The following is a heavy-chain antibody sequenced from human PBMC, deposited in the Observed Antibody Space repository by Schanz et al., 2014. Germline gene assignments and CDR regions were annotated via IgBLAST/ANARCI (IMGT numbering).Heavy chain of an antibody. CDR2: INTGGDST. J-gene: IGHJ4*02. V-gene: IGHV3-23*01. CDR3: ARDHTTESYYSAGPPIDY. Sequence: EVKLLASGGTLVRPGGSLRLSCAASGFTFSTYAMAWVRQAPGKGLEWVSSINTGGDSTYYADSVKGRFTISRDNSKNTLFLQMNSLRAEDTAVYYCARDHTTESYYSAGPPIDYWGQGTLLTVSS. CDR1: GFTFSTYA. D-gene: IGHD1-26*01.